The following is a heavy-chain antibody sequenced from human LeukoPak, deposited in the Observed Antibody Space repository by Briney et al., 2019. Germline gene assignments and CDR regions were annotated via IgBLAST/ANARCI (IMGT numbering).Heavy chain of an antibody. CDR3: ARVYDSSGHYPIDY. J-gene: IGHJ4*02. V-gene: IGHV1-8*01. CDR1: GYTFTSYD. D-gene: IGHD3-22*01. Sequence: ASVKVSCKSSGYTFTSYDINWVRQATGQGLEWMGWMNPNSDNTGYARKFQGRVTITRNTSISTAYMELSSLRSEDTAVYYCARVYDSSGHYPIDYWGQGTLVTVSS. CDR2: MNPNSDNT.